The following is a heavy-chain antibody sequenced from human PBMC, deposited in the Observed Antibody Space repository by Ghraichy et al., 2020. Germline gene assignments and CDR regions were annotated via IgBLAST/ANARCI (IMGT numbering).Heavy chain of an antibody. CDR3: AKLDKTSDSWYKSWVDY. Sequence: GGSLRLSCAASGFTFSSYAMSWVRQAPGKGLEWVSAVSGGGSGTYYADSVKGRFTISRDNSKNTLYLQMSSLRAEDTALYFCAKLDKTSDSWYKSWVDYWGQGTLVTVSS. CDR2: VSGGGSGT. D-gene: IGHD6-13*01. V-gene: IGHV3-23*01. J-gene: IGHJ4*02. CDR1: GFTFSSYA.